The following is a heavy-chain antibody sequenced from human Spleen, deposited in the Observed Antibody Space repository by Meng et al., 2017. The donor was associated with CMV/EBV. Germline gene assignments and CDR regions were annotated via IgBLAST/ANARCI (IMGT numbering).Heavy chain of an antibody. CDR2: MIPIFGSA. Sequence: CKASGGTFSGHSISRVRQAPGQGFEWMGGMIPIFGSADYAQKFRGRVTITTDESTTAAYMELRSLTSEDTALYYCARGGAAGSYFDYWGQGTLVTVSS. D-gene: IGHD6-13*01. J-gene: IGHJ4*02. V-gene: IGHV1-69*05. CDR3: ARGGAAGSYFDY. CDR1: GGTFSGHS.